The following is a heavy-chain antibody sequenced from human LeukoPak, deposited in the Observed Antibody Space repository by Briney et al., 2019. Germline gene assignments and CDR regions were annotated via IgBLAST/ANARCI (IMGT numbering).Heavy chain of an antibody. CDR1: GFTFSSYG. J-gene: IGHJ3*02. CDR2: ISYDGSNK. CDR3: AKDLVNFWSGYYPNNDAFDI. Sequence: PGGSLRLSCAASGFTFSSYGMHWVRQAPGKGLEWVAVISYDGSNKYYADSVKGRFTISRDNSKNTLYLQMNSLRAEDTAVYYCAKDLVNFWSGYYPNNDAFDIWGQGTMVTVSS. D-gene: IGHD3-3*01. V-gene: IGHV3-30*18.